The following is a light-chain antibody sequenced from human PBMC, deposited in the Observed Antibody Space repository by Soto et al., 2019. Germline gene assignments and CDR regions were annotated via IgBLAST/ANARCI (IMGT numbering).Light chain of an antibody. CDR1: HDISNY. CDR3: QQYDHPPYT. Sequence: QMTQSPSSLSASVGDRVTITCQATHDISNYLNWYQQKPGKAPKLLIYDASNLERGVPSRFSGSGSGTDFSLTVDSLQPEDTATYYCQQYDHPPYTFGQGTKVDIK. CDR2: DAS. V-gene: IGKV1-33*01. J-gene: IGKJ2*01.